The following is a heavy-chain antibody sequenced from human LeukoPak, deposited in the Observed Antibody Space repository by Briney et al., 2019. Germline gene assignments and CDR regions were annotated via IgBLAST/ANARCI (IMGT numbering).Heavy chain of an antibody. J-gene: IGHJ4*02. Sequence: SETLSLTCAVSGNSINNGYYWGWIRQPPGKGLEWMASIHHSGSTYFNPSLKSRVTISVETSKYQFSLKLNSVTAADTAVYYCARDPDDKDFDYWGQGTLVTVSS. V-gene: IGHV4-38-2*02. CDR3: ARDPDDKDFDY. D-gene: IGHD3-22*01. CDR1: GNSINNGYY. CDR2: IHHSGST.